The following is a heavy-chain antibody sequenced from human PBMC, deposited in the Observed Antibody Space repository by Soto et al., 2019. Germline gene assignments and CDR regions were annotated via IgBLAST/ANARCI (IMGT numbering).Heavy chain of an antibody. Sequence: PGGSLRLSCAASGFTFTRYAVSGGRQAPGQGLEWVSAFRGSIGSTYYADSVKGRFTISRDNSKNTLYLQMDSLRAEDTAVYYCAKVRRDGFSSFDYWGQGTLVTVSS. D-gene: IGHD2-2*01. V-gene: IGHV3-23*01. CDR1: GFTFTRYA. J-gene: IGHJ4*02. CDR3: AKVRRDGFSSFDY. CDR2: FRGSIGST.